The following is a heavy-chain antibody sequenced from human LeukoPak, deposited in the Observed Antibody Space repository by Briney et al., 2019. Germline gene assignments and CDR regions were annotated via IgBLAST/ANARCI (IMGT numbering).Heavy chain of an antibody. V-gene: IGHV3-30*18. Sequence: GGSLRLSCAASGFTFSSYGMHWVRQAPGKGLEWVVVISYDGSHKYYADPVKGRFTISRDNSKNTLYLQMNSLRAEDTAVYYCAKGGYYDSSGYLDFGYWGQGTLVTVSS. CDR1: GFTFSSYG. J-gene: IGHJ4*02. CDR2: ISYDGSHK. CDR3: AKGGYYDSSGYLDFGY. D-gene: IGHD3-22*01.